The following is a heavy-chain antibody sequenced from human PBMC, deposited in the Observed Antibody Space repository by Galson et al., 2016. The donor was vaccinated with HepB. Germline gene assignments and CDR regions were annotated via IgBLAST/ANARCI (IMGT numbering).Heavy chain of an antibody. V-gene: IGHV3-33*01. D-gene: IGHD4-23*01. CDR3: AREGMTTVAMLDY. J-gene: IGHJ4*02. Sequence: LRLSCAASGFIFSSYGMHWVRQAPGKGLEWVAVIWNDGSNQYYVDSAKGRFTISGDNSKNTLYLQMNSLRAEDTAVYYCAREGMTTVAMLDYRGQGTLVTVAS. CDR2: IWNDGSNQ. CDR1: GFIFSSYG.